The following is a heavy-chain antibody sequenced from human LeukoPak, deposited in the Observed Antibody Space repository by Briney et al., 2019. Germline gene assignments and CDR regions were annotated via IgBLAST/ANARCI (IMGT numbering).Heavy chain of an antibody. CDR2: FDREDGET. D-gene: IGHD4-23*01. Sequence: ASVKVSCKVSGYSLTELYIYWVRQAPGEGLEWMGGFDREDGETNYTEKFQGRVTLTEDTSTDTAYMELNRLRYEDTAVYYCSTPSAHSTVATWSPFNIWGQGTMVTVSS. CDR1: GYSLTELY. J-gene: IGHJ3*02. CDR3: STPSAHSTVATWSPFNI. V-gene: IGHV1-24*01.